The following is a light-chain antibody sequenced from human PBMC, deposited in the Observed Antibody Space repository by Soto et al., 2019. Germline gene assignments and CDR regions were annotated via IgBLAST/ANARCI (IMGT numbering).Light chain of an antibody. CDR1: QSVSSN. CDR3: QQYSNWPYT. CDR2: GSS. V-gene: IGKV3-15*01. Sequence: EIVMTQSPATLSVSPGERATLSCRASQSVSSNLAWYQENPGQAPRLLIYGSSTRAPGVPARFSGSGSGTEFTLPISSLQSEDFAVYYCQQYSNWPYTFGQGTKLEIK. J-gene: IGKJ2*01.